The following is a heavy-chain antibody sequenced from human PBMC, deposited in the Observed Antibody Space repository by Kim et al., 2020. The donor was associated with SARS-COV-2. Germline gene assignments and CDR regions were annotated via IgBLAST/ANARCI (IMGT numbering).Heavy chain of an antibody. Sequence: SVKVSCKASGGTFSSYAISWVRQAPGQGLEWMGGIIPIFGTANYAQKFQGRVTITADESTSTAYMELSSLRSEDTAVYYCARAKRSSYDILTGFHLYLDYWGQGTLVTVSS. J-gene: IGHJ4*02. CDR1: GGTFSSYA. CDR2: IIPIFGTA. D-gene: IGHD3-9*01. CDR3: ARAKRSSYDILTGFHLYLDY. V-gene: IGHV1-69*13.